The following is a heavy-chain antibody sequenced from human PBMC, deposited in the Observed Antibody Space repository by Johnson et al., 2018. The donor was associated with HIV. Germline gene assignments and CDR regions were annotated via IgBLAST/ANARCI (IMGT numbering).Heavy chain of an antibody. D-gene: IGHD1-26*01. V-gene: IGHV3-64*04. CDR1: GFTFSSYA. CDR2: ISGSGGST. CDR3: AREPALVGANGGWGAFDI. Sequence: QVQLVESGGGLVQPGGSLRLSCAASGFTFSSYAMHWVRQAPGKGLEYVSAISGSGGSTYYADSVKGRFTISRDNAKNSLYLQMNSLRAEDTAVYYCAREPALVGANGGWGAFDIWGQGTLVTVYS. J-gene: IGHJ3*02.